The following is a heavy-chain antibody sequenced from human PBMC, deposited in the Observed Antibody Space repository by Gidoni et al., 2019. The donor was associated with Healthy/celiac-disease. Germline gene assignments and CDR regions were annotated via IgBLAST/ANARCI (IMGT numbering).Heavy chain of an antibody. V-gene: IGHV1-8*01. CDR3: ARGRERVSRSLYGMDV. CDR2: MNPNSGNT. J-gene: IGHJ6*02. Sequence: QVQLVQSGAEVKKPGASVKLSCTASGYPFTSYDINWVRQATGQGLEWMGWMNPNSGNTGYAQKFQGRVTMTRNTSISTAYMELSSLRSEDTAVYYCARGRERVSRSLYGMDVWGQGTTVTVSS. D-gene: IGHD6-19*01. CDR1: GYPFTSYD.